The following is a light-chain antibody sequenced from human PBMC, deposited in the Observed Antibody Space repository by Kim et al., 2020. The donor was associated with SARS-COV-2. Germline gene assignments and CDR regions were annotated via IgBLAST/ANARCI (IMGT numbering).Light chain of an antibody. V-gene: IGLV3-27*01. CDR1: VLAKKF. CDR2: KDT. CDR3: YFAADNNLG. J-gene: IGLJ3*02. Sequence: SYELTQPPSVSVSPGQTARITCSGDVLAKKFARWFQQRPGQAPVLTIYKDTEGPSEIHERFSGSSSGTTVTLTISGARVEDEADYYCYFAADNNLGFGGG.